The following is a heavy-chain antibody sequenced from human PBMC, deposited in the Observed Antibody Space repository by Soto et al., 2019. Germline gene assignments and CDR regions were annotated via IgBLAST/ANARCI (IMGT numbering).Heavy chain of an antibody. CDR3: ARGFLGTVIVPNWYFDL. J-gene: IGHJ2*01. CDR1: GFTFSSYA. Sequence: QVQLVESGGGVVQPGRSLRLSCAASGFTFSSYAMHWVRQAPGKGLEWVAVTSYDGGNKYYADSVKGRFTISRDNSKNTLYLQMNSLRAEDTALYYCARGFLGTVIVPNWYFDLWGRGTLFTVSS. CDR2: TSYDGGNK. V-gene: IGHV3-30-3*01. D-gene: IGHD5-18*01.